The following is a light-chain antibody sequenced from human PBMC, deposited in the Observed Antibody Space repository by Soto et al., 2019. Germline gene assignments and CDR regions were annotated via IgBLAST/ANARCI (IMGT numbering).Light chain of an antibody. V-gene: IGLV1-47*01. Sequence: QSVLTQLPSTSGTPGQRVTISCSGSDSNIGNNYVYWYQQVPGTAPKLLIYRNYQRPSGVPDRFSGFKSGTSASLAISGLRSEDEADYYCVTWDDSLSGAVFGGGTQLTVL. CDR2: RNY. CDR1: DSNIGNNY. CDR3: VTWDDSLSGAV. J-gene: IGLJ7*01.